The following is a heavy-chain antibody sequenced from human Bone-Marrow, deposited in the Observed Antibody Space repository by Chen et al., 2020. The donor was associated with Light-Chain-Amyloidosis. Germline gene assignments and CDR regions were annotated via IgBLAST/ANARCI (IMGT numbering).Heavy chain of an antibody. CDR2: ISYDGSNK. Sequence: QVQLVESGGGVVQPGRSLRLSCAASGFTFSSYGMHWVRQAPGKGLEWVAVISYDGSNKYYADSVKGRFTISRDNSKNTLYLQMNSLRAEDTAVYYCAKDGTVLGGYDYYYYGMDVWGQGTTVTVSS. J-gene: IGHJ6*02. D-gene: IGHD3-16*01. CDR1: GFTFSSYG. CDR3: AKDGTVLGGYDYYYYGMDV. V-gene: IGHV3-30*18.